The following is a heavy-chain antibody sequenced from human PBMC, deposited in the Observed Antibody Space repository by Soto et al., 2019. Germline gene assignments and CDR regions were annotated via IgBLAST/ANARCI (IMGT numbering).Heavy chain of an antibody. J-gene: IGHJ4*01. D-gene: IGHD5-18*01. Sequence: QVQLQQWGAGLLKPSETLSLTCAVYGGSFNGYYWSWIRQPPGKGLEWIGEINHSGSTNYNPSLKSRVTISVDTSKNQFSLKLSSVTAADTAVYYWSRGVAAMGEDYWGHGTLVTVSS. CDR3: SRGVAAMGEDY. CDR1: GGSFNGYY. V-gene: IGHV4-34*01. CDR2: INHSGST.